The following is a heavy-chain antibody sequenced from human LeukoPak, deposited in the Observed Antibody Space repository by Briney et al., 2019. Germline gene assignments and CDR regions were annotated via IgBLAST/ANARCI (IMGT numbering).Heavy chain of an antibody. CDR1: GFTVSSNY. CDR3: AREVSGDFWSSYYPDY. J-gene: IGHJ4*02. Sequence: GGSLRLSCAASGFTVSSNYMSWVRQAPGKGLEWVSVIYSGGSTYYADSVKGRFTISRDNSKNTLYLQMNSLRAEDTAVYYCAREVSGDFWSSYYPDYWGQGTLVTVSS. V-gene: IGHV3-66*02. D-gene: IGHD3-3*01. CDR2: IYSGGST.